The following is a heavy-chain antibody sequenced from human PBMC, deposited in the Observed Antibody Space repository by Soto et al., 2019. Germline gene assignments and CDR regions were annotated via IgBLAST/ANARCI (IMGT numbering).Heavy chain of an antibody. CDR1: GLTVSSNY. J-gene: IGHJ4*02. D-gene: IGHD2-2*02. Sequence: EVQLVESGGGLTQPGGSLSLSCAASGLTVSSNYMSWVRQAPGKGLEWVSIIDRGGSTSYADSVKGRFTISRDNSKNTLYLQMNSLRAEDTAVYYCASPGDLLLYRGFDYWGQGTLVTVSS. CDR3: ASPGDLLLYRGFDY. V-gene: IGHV3-53*01. CDR2: IDRGGST.